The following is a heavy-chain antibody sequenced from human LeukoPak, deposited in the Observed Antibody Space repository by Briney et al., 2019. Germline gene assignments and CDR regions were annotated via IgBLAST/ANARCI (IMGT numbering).Heavy chain of an antibody. CDR1: GFTFSSYE. J-gene: IGHJ4*02. Sequence: GSLRLSCAASGFTFSSYEMNWVRQAPGEGLEWLANINQDGSEEYYVDSVKGRFIISRDNAKTLLYLQMSSLRAEDTAVYYCGRGAPGPTPYYSDYWGQGSLVTVSS. CDR2: INQDGSEE. D-gene: IGHD1-14*01. CDR3: GRGAPGPTPYYSDY. V-gene: IGHV3-7*01.